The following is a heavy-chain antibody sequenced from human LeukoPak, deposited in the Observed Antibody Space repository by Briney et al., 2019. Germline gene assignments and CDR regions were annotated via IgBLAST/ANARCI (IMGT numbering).Heavy chain of an antibody. CDR1: GGSFSGYY. D-gene: IGHD3-22*01. Sequence: SETLSLTCAVYGGSFSGYYWSWIRQPPGKGLEWIGEINHSGSTNYNPSLKSRVTISVDTSKNQFSLKLSSVTAADTAVYYCARDSHYYDSSGYYYPRFDYWGQGTLVTVSS. J-gene: IGHJ4*02. CDR3: ARDSHYYDSSGYYYPRFDY. V-gene: IGHV4-34*01. CDR2: INHSGST.